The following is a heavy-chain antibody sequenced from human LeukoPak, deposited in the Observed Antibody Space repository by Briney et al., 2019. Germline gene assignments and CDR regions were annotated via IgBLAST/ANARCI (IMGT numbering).Heavy chain of an antibody. CDR1: GFTFSSYA. J-gene: IGHJ4*02. CDR3: VLVGATARAFN. D-gene: IGHD1-26*01. Sequence: GGSLRLSCAASGFTFSSYAMHWVRQAPGKGLEWVAVISYDGSNKYYADSVRGRFTISRDNSKNTLYLQMNSLRAEDTAVYYCVLVGATARAFNWGQGTLVTVYS. CDR2: ISYDGSNK. V-gene: IGHV3-30-3*01.